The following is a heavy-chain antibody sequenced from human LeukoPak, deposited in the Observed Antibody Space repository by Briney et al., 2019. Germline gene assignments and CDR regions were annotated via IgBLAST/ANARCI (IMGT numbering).Heavy chain of an antibody. J-gene: IGHJ5*02. Sequence: SETLSLTCTVSGGSISSGDYYWRWIRQPPGKGLEWIVYIYYSGSTYYNPSLKSRVTISVYTSKNQFSLKLSSVTAADTAVYYCARGVYCGGDCYWRDPWGQGTLVTVSS. CDR2: IYYSGST. CDR3: ARGVYCGGDCYWRDP. D-gene: IGHD2-21*01. V-gene: IGHV4-30-4*08. CDR1: GGSISSGDYY.